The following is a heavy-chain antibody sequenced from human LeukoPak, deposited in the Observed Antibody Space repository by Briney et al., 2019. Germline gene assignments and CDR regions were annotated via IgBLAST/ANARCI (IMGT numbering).Heavy chain of an antibody. CDR2: IYSDNT. Sequence: PSETLSLTCNVPGGSISSGYSYWSWIRQSAGKGLEWVSFIYSDNTHYSDSVKGRFTISRDSSKNTLYLQMNSLRAEDTAVYYCARRAGAYSHPYDYWGQGTLVTVSS. J-gene: IGHJ4*02. D-gene: IGHD4/OR15-4a*01. CDR3: ARRAGAYSHPYDY. V-gene: IGHV3-53*01. CDR1: GGSISSGYSY.